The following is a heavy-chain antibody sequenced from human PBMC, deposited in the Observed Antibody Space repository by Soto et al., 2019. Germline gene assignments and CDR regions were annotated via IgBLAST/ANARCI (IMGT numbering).Heavy chain of an antibody. V-gene: IGHV4-59*01. CDR1: GASISTYY. D-gene: IGHD2-15*01. CDR2: ISYSGGT. Sequence: QVQLQESGPGLVKPSDTLSLTCTVSGASISTYYWSWIRQPPGKGLEGIGYISYSGGTNYNPSLKSRVTISFDASKNEISLQVRSATAADAAVYYCARDLKEYCSDGKCNWFDPWGQGTLVTVSS. J-gene: IGHJ5*02. CDR3: ARDLKEYCSDGKCNWFDP.